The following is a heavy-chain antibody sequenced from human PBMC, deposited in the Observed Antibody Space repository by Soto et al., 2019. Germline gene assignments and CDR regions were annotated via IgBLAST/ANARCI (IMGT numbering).Heavy chain of an antibody. CDR2: IYWDDDT. CDR3: AHAYGGTSWTNDAFDG. D-gene: IGHD2-2*01. J-gene: IGHJ3*01. Sequence: QITLKESGPTLVKPTQTLTLTCIFSGFSFSADGVGVGWLRQPPGKALEWLALIYWDDDTRYSPSLEIRLTTTTDTSKNQVVLTMTNMDPLDTATYYFAHAYGGTSWTNDAFDGWCQGTVVTVSS. CDR1: GFSFSADGVG. V-gene: IGHV2-5*02.